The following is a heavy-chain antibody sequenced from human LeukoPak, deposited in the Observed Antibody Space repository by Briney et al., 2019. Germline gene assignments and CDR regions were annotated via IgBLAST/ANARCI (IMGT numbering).Heavy chain of an antibody. CDR2: ISWNSGSI. CDR3: AKRVTTVEPSVVDV. D-gene: IGHD4-23*01. J-gene: IGHJ6*02. CDR1: GFTFDDYA. Sequence: GRSLRLSCAASGFTFDDYAMHWVRQAPGKGLEWVSGISWNSGSIGYADSVKGRFTISRDNAKNSLYLQMNSLRAEDTALYYCAKRVTTVEPSVVDVWGQGTAVTVSS. V-gene: IGHV3-9*01.